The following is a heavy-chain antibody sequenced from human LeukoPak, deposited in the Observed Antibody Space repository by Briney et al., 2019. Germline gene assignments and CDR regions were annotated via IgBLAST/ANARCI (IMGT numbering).Heavy chain of an antibody. J-gene: IGHJ4*02. CDR1: GFTFSSFW. D-gene: IGHD3-16*01. CDR3: ASNMIAWTYYFDY. CDR2: ISSSSSYI. Sequence: SGGSLRLSCVASGFTFSSFWMSWLRQAPGKGLEWVSSISSSSSYIYYADSVKGRFTISRDNAKNSLYLQMNSLRAEDTAVYYCASNMIAWTYYFDYWGQGTLVTVSS. V-gene: IGHV3-21*01.